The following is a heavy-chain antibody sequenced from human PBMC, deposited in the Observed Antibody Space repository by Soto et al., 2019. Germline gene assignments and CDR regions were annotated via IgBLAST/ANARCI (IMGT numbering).Heavy chain of an antibody. CDR3: ARIPVDPYMTYRLDP. CDR2: IYYSGHT. CDR1: GDSVTSGDYY. D-gene: IGHD5-18*01. J-gene: IGHJ5*02. Sequence: SETLSLTCTVSGDSVTSGDYYWSSIRQPPGNGLEWIGYIYYSGHTNYSPSLKSRVAISLDTSHNQFSLKLSSVTAADTAVYFCARIPVDPYMTYRLDPSGHGTLVTVS. V-gene: IGHV4-61*08.